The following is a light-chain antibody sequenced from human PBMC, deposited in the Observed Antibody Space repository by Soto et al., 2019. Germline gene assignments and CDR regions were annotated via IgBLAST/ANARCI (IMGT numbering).Light chain of an antibody. Sequence: DIQMTQSPSTLSASVGDRVTITCRASQTISSYLAWYQQKPGKAPKLLIYEASTLESGVPSKFGGSGFGTEFTLIINSLEPDDSATYYCQQYYSHSSFGGGTKVEIK. J-gene: IGKJ4*01. CDR2: EAS. V-gene: IGKV1-5*03. CDR3: QQYYSHSS. CDR1: QTISSY.